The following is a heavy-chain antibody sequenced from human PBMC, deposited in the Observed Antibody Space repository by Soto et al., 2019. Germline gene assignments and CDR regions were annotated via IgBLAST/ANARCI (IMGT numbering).Heavy chain of an antibody. V-gene: IGHV3-73*01. J-gene: IGHJ4*02. CDR2: IRSKADSYAT. CDR1: GFTFSGSA. D-gene: IGHD3-10*01. CDR3: TRPKGSYYYGSGSYGDFDY. Sequence: EVKLVASGGGLVQPGGSLKLSCAASGFTFSGSAMHWVRQASGKGLEWVGRIRSKADSYATAYAASVKGRFTIFSDDSKNTAYLQMNSLKTEDTAVYYCTRPKGSYYYGSGSYGDFDYWGQGNLVTVSS.